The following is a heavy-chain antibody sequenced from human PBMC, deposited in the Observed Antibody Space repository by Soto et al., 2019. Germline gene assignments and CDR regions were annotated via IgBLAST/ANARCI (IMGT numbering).Heavy chain of an antibody. V-gene: IGHV4-59*01. CDR2: IYYSGST. CDR1: GGSISSYY. Sequence: SETLSLTCTVSGGSISSYYWSWIRQPPGKGLEWIGYIYYSGSTNYNPSLKSRVTISVDTSKNQFSLKLSSVTAADTAVYYCARYVHKEPVYYSNLFYDYYYYMDVWGKGTTVTVSS. J-gene: IGHJ6*03. D-gene: IGHD4-4*01. CDR3: ARYVHKEPVYYSNLFYDYYYYMDV.